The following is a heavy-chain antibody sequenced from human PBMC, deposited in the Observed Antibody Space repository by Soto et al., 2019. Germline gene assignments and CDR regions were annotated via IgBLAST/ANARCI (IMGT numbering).Heavy chain of an antibody. CDR2: MTPNSGNT. D-gene: IGHD3-22*01. V-gene: IGHV1-8*01. J-gene: IGHJ4*02. CDR1: GYTFTSYD. Sequence: QVQLVQSGAEVKKPGASVKVSCKASGYTFTSYDINWVRQAPGQGLEWMGWMTPNSGNTGYAQKFQGRVTMTKNTSISTAYQEQSSLRSEDTAVYYGARGPGNYDSSGDFSFDYWGPGTLVSVAS. CDR3: ARGPGNYDSSGDFSFDY.